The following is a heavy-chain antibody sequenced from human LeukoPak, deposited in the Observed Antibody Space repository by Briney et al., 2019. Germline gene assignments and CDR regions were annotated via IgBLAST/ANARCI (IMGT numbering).Heavy chain of an antibody. Sequence: GGSLRLSCAASGFTFSSYVMNWVRQAPGKGLEWVSAISGSGGSTYYADSVKGRFTISRDNSKNTLYLQMNSLRAEDTAVYYCAKDRSSSSGNFDYWGQGTLVTVSS. J-gene: IGHJ4*02. CDR1: GFTFSSYV. V-gene: IGHV3-23*01. CDR3: AKDRSSSSGNFDY. CDR2: ISGSGGST. D-gene: IGHD6-6*01.